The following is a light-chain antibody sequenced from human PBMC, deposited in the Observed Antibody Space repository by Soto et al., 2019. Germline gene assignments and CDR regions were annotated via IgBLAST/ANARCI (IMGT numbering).Light chain of an antibody. Sequence: DIQMTQSPSSLSASVGDSVTITCRASQSISSYLNWYQQKPGRAPKLLIYAASSLQSGVPSRFSGSGSATDFTLTISSLQPEDFATYYCQQSFSTPRTFGQGTKVEIK. CDR2: AAS. V-gene: IGKV1-39*01. J-gene: IGKJ1*01. CDR1: QSISSY. CDR3: QQSFSTPRT.